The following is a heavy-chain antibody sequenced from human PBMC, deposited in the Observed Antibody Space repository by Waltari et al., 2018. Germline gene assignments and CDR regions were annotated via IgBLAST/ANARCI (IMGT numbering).Heavy chain of an antibody. D-gene: IGHD2-15*01. CDR2: IYSGGDT. Sequence: VHVEESGGGLMQPGGSLRLSCAASGFTVSSFYMAWVRQAPGKGLEWVSLIYSGGDTYYAYSGKGRFTISRDNSKNMVYLQMNSLRADDTAVYYCARETGVAVAGYGLDIWGQGTTVTVSS. CDR1: GFTVSSFY. V-gene: IGHV3-53*01. J-gene: IGHJ6*02. CDR3: ARETGVAVAGYGLDI.